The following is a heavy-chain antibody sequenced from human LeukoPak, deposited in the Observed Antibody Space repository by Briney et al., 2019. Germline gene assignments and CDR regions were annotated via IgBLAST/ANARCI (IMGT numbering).Heavy chain of an antibody. V-gene: IGHV3-21*01. D-gene: IGHD3-10*01. Sequence: GESLRLSCEVSGFTLSSYSMNWVRQAPGKGLEWVSSISSSSSYICYADSVKGRFTISRDNGKNSLFLQMNSLRVEDTAVYYCARDGRHYYVSGNYYSKDAFDIWGQGTMVTVSS. J-gene: IGHJ3*02. CDR2: ISSSSSYI. CDR1: GFTLSSYS. CDR3: ARDGRHYYVSGNYYSKDAFDI.